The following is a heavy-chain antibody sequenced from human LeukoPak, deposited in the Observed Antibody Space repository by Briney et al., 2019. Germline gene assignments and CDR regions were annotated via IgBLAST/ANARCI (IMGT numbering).Heavy chain of an antibody. D-gene: IGHD6-13*01. J-gene: IGHJ6*03. CDR3: ARGYSSSWYEYYYYYMDV. V-gene: IGHV3-11*01. CDR2: ISSSGSTI. CDR1: GFTFSDYY. Sequence: GGSLRLSCAASGFTFSDYYMSWIRQAPGKGLEWVSYISSSGSTIYYADSVKGRFTISRDNAKNSLYLQMNSLRAEDTAVYYCARGYSSSWYEYYYYYMDVWGKGTTVTISS.